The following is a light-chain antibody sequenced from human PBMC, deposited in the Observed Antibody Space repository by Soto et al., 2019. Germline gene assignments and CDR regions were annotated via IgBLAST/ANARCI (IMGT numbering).Light chain of an antibody. V-gene: IGLV2-14*03. CDR1: SSDVGGYNY. Sequence: QSALTQPASVSGSPGQSVTISCTGTSSDVGGYNYVSWYQQHPGKAPKLMIYDVSNRPSGVSNRFSGSKSGNTASLTISGLQPEDEADYYCCSYTGSSTPVVFGGGTKHTVL. CDR3: CSYTGSSTPVV. CDR2: DVS. J-gene: IGLJ2*01.